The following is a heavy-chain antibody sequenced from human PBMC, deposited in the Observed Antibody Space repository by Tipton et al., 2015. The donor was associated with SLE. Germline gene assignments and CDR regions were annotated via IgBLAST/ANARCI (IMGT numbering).Heavy chain of an antibody. V-gene: IGHV3-74*01. CDR2: INRDGDTA. D-gene: IGHD3-22*01. CDR1: GFTFSSHW. J-gene: IGHJ6*02. Sequence: SLRLSCAASGFTFSSHWMYWVRPAPGKGLVWVSRINRDGDTAYYADSVTGRFAVSRDNAKNTLYLQMYSLRVDDTAVYYCGRGVYSESSVGMDVWGQGTTVTVSS. CDR3: GRGVYSESSVGMDV.